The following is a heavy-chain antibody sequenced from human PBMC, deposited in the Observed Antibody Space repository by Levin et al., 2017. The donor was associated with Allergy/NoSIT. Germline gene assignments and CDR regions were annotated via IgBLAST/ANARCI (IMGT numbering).Heavy chain of an antibody. CDR1: GFTLRSYC. Sequence: GGSLRLSCAASGFTLRSYCMHFFLQSPGKGLLCFSNINSYGISTTYADSVKGRFTISRDNAKNTLYLQMNSLRAEDTAVYYCATSRSLDYWGQGTLVTVSS. CDR3: ATSRSLDY. CDR2: INSYGIST. J-gene: IGHJ4*02. V-gene: IGHV3-74*01.